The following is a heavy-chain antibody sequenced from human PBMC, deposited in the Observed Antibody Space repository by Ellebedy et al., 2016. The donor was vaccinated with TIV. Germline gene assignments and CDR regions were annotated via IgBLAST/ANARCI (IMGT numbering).Heavy chain of an antibody. V-gene: IGHV1-69*04. D-gene: IGHD6-13*01. Sequence: SVKVSXKASGGTFSSYAISWVRQAPGQGLEWMGRIIPILGIANYAQKFQGRVTITADKSTSTAYMELRSLRSDDTAVYYCARVRAAAGTHFQHWGQGTLVTVSS. CDR2: IIPILGIA. J-gene: IGHJ1*01. CDR3: ARVRAAAGTHFQH. CDR1: GGTFSSYA.